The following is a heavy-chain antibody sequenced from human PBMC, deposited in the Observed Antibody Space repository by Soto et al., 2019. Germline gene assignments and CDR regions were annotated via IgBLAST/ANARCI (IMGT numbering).Heavy chain of an antibody. J-gene: IGHJ4*02. CDR3: ARATYYDILTGYFPSYFDY. D-gene: IGHD3-9*01. V-gene: IGHV2-26*01. CDR1: GFSLSNARMG. CDR2: IFSNDEK. Sequence: SGPTLVNPTETLTLTYTVSGFSLSNARMGVSWIRQPPGKALEWLAHIFSNDEKSYSTSLKSRLTISKDTSKSQVVLTMTNMDPVDTATYYCARATYYDILTGYFPSYFDYWGQGTLVTVSS.